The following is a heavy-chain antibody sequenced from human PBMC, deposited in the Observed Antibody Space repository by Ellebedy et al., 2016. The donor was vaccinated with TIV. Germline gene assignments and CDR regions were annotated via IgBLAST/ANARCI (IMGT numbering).Heavy chain of an antibody. J-gene: IGHJ4*02. CDR2: IYYSGST. D-gene: IGHD1-1*01. V-gene: IGHV4-39*01. Sequence: MPSETLSLTCTVSGGSISSTSYYWGWIRQPPGKGLEWIGSIYYSGSTYYYPSLKSRVTMSIDTSKNQFSLKLSSVPAADTAVYYCARHHTVERGAIDYWGQGTLVTVSS. CDR1: GGSISSTSYY. CDR3: ARHHTVERGAIDY.